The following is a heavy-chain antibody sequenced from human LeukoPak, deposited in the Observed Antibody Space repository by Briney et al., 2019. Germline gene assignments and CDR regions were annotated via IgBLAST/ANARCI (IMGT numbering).Heavy chain of an antibody. CDR3: AKNPLPVYCSSTSCYPSYSIDY. Sequence: PGGSLRLSCAASGFTFSSYAMSWVRQAPGKGLEWVLAISGSGGSTYYADSVKGRFTISRDNSKNTLYLQMNSLRAEDTAVYYCAKNPLPVYCSSTSCYPSYSIDYWGQGTLVTVSS. CDR1: GFTFSSYA. V-gene: IGHV3-23*01. J-gene: IGHJ4*02. D-gene: IGHD2-2*01. CDR2: ISGSGGST.